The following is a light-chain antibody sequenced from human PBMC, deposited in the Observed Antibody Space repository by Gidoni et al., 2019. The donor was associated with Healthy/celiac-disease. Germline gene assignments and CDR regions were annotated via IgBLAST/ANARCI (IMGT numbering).Light chain of an antibody. V-gene: IGKV3-11*01. CDR1: QSVSSY. CDR3: QQRSNWPPIT. Sequence: EIVLTQSPATLPLSPGERATLSCRASQSVSSYLAWYQQKPGQAPRLLIYDASNRATGIPARCSGSGSGTDFTLTISSLEPEDFAVYYCQQRSNWPPITFGQGTRLEIK. CDR2: DAS. J-gene: IGKJ5*01.